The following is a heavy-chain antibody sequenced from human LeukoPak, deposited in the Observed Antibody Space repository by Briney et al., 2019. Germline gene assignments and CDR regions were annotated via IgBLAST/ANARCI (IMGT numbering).Heavy chain of an antibody. D-gene: IGHD5-24*01. CDR3: AKEAMATIPHFDY. Sequence: GGSLRLSCAGSGFPLSIYGMNWVRQAPGKGLEWVSAISGSGGSTYYADSVKGRFTISRDNSKNTLYLQMNSLRAEDTAVYYCAKEAMATIPHFDYWGQGTLVTVSS. J-gene: IGHJ4*02. CDR1: GFPLSIYG. V-gene: IGHV3-23*01. CDR2: ISGSGGST.